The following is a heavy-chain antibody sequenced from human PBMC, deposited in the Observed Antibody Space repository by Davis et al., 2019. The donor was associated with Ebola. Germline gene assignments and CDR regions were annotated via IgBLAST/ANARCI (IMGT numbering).Heavy chain of an antibody. D-gene: IGHD1-20*01. CDR3: ATLRRTITGMDDGFDI. CDR1: GYSFTNHW. CDR2: IFTGDSDT. Sequence: GESLKISCKGSGYSFTNHWIGWVRQMPGKGLEWMGIIFTGDSDTRYRPSFRGQVTISADKSFKTAFLQWSSLKASDTAIYYCATLRRTITGMDDGFDIWGQGTMVTVSS. V-gene: IGHV5-51*01. J-gene: IGHJ3*02.